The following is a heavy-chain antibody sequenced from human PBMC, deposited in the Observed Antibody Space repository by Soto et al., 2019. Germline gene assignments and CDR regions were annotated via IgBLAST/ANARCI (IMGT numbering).Heavy chain of an antibody. V-gene: IGHV4-34*01. CDR3: ARGIGGTSDY. Sequence: QVQLQQWGAGLLKPSETLSLTCAVHGGPFSGYYWSWIRQPPGKGLEWIGEINYSGNTNYTPYLKSRVTISVDTSKKHFSLKLSSVTAADTAVYYCARGIGGTSDYWGQGTLVTVSS. J-gene: IGHJ4*02. D-gene: IGHD2-15*01. CDR2: INYSGNT. CDR1: GGPFSGYY.